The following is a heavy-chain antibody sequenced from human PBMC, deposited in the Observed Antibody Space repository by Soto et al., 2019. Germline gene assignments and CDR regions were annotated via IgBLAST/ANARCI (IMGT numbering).Heavy chain of an antibody. J-gene: IGHJ6*02. D-gene: IGHD5-18*01. CDR1: GFTFSSYA. CDR2: ISYDGSNK. Sequence: GGSLRLSCAASGFTFSSYAMHWVRQAPGKGLEWVAVISYDGSNKYYADSVKGRFTISRDNSKNTLYLQMNSLRAEDTAVYYCASPVVDTAMVPLGDYYGMDVWGQGTTVTVSS. V-gene: IGHV3-30-3*01. CDR3: ASPVVDTAMVPLGDYYGMDV.